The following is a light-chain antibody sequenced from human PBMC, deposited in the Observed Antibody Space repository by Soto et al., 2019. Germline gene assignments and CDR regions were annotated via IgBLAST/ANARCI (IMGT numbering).Light chain of an antibody. V-gene: IGLV2-14*01. CDR1: SSDVGGYNY. Sequence: QSALTQPASVSGSXGXXXXISCTGTSSDVGGYNYVSWYQQHPGKAPKLMIYDVSNRPSGVSNRFSGSKSGNTASLTISGLQAEDEADYYCSSYTSSSTLRVFGGGTKVTVL. CDR2: DVS. CDR3: SSYTSSSTLRV. J-gene: IGLJ2*01.